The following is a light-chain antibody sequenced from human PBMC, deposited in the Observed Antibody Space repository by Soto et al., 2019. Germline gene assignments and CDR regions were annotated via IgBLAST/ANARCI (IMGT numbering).Light chain of an antibody. J-gene: IGKJ1*01. V-gene: IGKV3-11*01. Sequence: IVLTQSPSTLSLSPGERATLSCRASQRVXSNLDWYQQKPGQAPRLLXAYASNMATGSPARLSGSGSGTDFTLTISSLDPEYVAVYYCQQYGSVSWTFGQGTKVDIK. CDR3: QQYGSVSWT. CDR2: YAS. CDR1: QRVXSN.